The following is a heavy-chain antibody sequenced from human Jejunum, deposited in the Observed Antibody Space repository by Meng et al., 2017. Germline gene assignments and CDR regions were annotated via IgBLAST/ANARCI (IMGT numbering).Heavy chain of an antibody. CDR1: GGSMSGYY. CDR2: IYYSGST. Sequence: QGQLEESGPGLVKPSETLSLTCTVSGGSMSGYYWSWIRQPPGKGLEWIGYIYYSGSTNYNPSLKSRVTISVDTSKNQFSLKLSSVTAADTAVYYCARDGFSIGHHFDYWGQGTLVTVSS. CDR3: ARDGFSIGHHFDY. D-gene: IGHD2-15*01. J-gene: IGHJ4*02. V-gene: IGHV4-59*01.